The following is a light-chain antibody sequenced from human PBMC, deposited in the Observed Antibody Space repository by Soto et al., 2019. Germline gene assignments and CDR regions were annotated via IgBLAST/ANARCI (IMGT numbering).Light chain of an antibody. Sequence: EIVLTESPATLSRAPAERATLSCRASQTIDNTLAWYQRKPGQAPRLLIYDASTRATGVPARFSGSGSGTDFTLTISSLQSEDFAVYHCQHYDHWPSTFGQGTKVDIK. V-gene: IGKV3-15*01. CDR1: QTIDNT. J-gene: IGKJ2*01. CDR2: DAS. CDR3: QHYDHWPST.